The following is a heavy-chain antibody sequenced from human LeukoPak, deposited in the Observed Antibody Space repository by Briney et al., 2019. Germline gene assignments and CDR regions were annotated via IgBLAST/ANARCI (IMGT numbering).Heavy chain of an antibody. CDR3: AKDITPSSKSGYFDY. J-gene: IGHJ4*02. V-gene: IGHV3-43*01. CDR1: GFTLDDYT. CDR2: ISWDGGST. Sequence: PGWSLRLSCAASGFTLDDYTLHWLRQAPGKGPEWVSLISWDGGSTYYADSVKGRFTISRDNSKNSLYLQMNSLRTEDTALYYCAKDITPSSKSGYFDYWGQGTLVTVSS. D-gene: IGHD4-11*01.